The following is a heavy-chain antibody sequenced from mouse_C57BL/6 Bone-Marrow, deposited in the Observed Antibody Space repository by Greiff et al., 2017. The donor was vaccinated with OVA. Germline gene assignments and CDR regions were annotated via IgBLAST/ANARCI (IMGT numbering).Heavy chain of an antibody. V-gene: IGHV1-5*01. CDR1: GYTFTSYW. J-gene: IGHJ2*01. CDR3: TGSTLRNYFDY. CDR2: IYPGNSDT. D-gene: IGHD2-4*01. Sequence: EVQVVESGTVLARPGASVKMSCKTSGYTFTSYWMHWVKQRPGQGLEWIGAIYPGNSDTSYNQKFKGKAKLTAVTSASTAYMELSSLTNEDSAVYYCTGSTLRNYFDYWGQGTTLTVSS.